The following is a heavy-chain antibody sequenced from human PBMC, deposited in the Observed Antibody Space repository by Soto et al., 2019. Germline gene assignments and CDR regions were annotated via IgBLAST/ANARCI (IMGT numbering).Heavy chain of an antibody. J-gene: IGHJ4*02. CDR3: AKDQTLSFWSGLDY. Sequence: GGSLGLSCTASGFTFDDYGMHWVRQVPGKGLEWVSSITWDGGRTSYAESVKGRFTISRDNSTNSLYLQMNSLRTEDTALYYCAKDQTLSFWSGLDYWGQGTLVTVSS. CDR2: ITWDGGRT. V-gene: IGHV3-43*01. D-gene: IGHD3-3*01. CDR1: GFTFDDYG.